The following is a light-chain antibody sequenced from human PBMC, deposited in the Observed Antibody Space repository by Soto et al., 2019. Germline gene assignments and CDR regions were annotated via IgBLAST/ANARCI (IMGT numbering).Light chain of an antibody. J-gene: IGLJ1*01. CDR3: SSFRSGTTL. CDR1: SSDIGGYNF. V-gene: IGLV2-14*01. Sequence: QSVPTQPASVSGSPGQSITISCTGTSSDIGGYNFVSWYHQHPGKAPKLMIYEVSNRPSGVSDRFSGSKSGNTASLTISGLQAEDEADYYCSSFRSGTTLFGTGTKVTVL. CDR2: EVS.